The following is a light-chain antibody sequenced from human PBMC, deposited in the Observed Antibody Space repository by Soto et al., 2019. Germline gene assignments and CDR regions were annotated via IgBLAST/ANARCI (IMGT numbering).Light chain of an antibody. CDR1: SLNIGAGYD. Sequence: QSVLTQPPSVSGAPGQRVTISCTGSSLNIGAGYDVHWYQQLPGTAPKLLICGNSNRPSGVPDRFSGSKSGTSASLAITGLQAEDEADYYCQSYDSSLSGSYVFGTGTKVTVL. V-gene: IGLV1-40*01. J-gene: IGLJ1*01. CDR3: QSYDSSLSGSYV. CDR2: GNS.